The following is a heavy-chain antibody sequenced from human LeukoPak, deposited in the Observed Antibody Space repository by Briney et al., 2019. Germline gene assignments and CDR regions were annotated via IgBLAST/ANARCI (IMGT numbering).Heavy chain of an antibody. CDR2: IRNDGSNK. D-gene: IGHD5-12*01. V-gene: IGHV3-30*02. CDR3: ARGPSGYHNT. CDR1: GSTFSSNG. Sequence: GGSLRLSCVASGSTFSSNGMHWVRQAPGKGLEWVAFIRNDGSNKYYIDSVKGRFTIYRDNSKNTLHLQMNSLRAEDTAVYYCARGPSGYHNTGGQGTLVTVSS. J-gene: IGHJ4*02.